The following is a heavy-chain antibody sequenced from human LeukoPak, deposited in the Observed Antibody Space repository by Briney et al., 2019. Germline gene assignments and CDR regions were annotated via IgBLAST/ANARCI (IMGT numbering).Heavy chain of an antibody. Sequence: SVKVSCKASGGTFSSYAISWVRQAPGQGLEWMGGIIPIFGTANYAQKFQGRVTITADESTSTAYMELSSLRSEDTAVYYCARDFRDIVATIRYSGMDVWAKGPRSPSP. J-gene: IGHJ6*02. D-gene: IGHD5-12*01. CDR2: IIPIFGTA. CDR1: GGTFSSYA. V-gene: IGHV1-69*13. CDR3: ARDFRDIVATIRYSGMDV.